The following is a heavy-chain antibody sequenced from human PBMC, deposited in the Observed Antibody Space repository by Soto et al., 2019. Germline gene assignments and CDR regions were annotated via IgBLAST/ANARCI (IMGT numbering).Heavy chain of an antibody. Sequence: QVQLQESDAGLVKASQTLSLTCTVSGGSVSSGAYYWTWIRQRPGKGLEWMGYIYYSGSTYYSPSLKSQLSISLDMSKNQFSLRLSSVTAADTAMYYCARARLRAVYAFDIWGQGTMVTVSS. CDR3: ARARLRAVYAFDI. D-gene: IGHD5-12*01. CDR2: IYYSGST. CDR1: GGSVSSGAYY. V-gene: IGHV4-31*01. J-gene: IGHJ3*02.